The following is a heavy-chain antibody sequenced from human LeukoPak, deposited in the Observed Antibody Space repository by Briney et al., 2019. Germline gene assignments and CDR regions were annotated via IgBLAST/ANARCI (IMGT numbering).Heavy chain of an antibody. V-gene: IGHV4-39*01. CDR3: ARHVPLGGYYFARTTYFDY. CDR1: GGSISSSSYY. CDR2: IYYSGST. D-gene: IGHD3-3*01. J-gene: IGHJ4*02. Sequence: SETLSLTCTVSGGSISSSSYYWGWIRQPPGKGLEWIGSIYYSGSTYYNPSLKSRVTISVDTSKNQFSLKLSSVTAADTAVYYCARHVPLGGYYFARTTYFDYWGQGTLVTVSS.